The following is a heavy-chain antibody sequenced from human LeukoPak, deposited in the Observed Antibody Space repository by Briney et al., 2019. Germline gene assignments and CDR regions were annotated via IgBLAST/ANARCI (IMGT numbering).Heavy chain of an antibody. J-gene: IGHJ6*04. V-gene: IGHV3-11*06. CDR2: ISSSSSYT. CDR1: GFTLSDYY. D-gene: IGHD3-9*01. Sequence: PGGSLRLSCAASGFTLSDYYMSWIRQAPGKGLEWVSYISSSSSYTNYADSVKGRFTISRDNAKNSLYLQMNSLRAEDTAVYYCARDWPAVLRYFDWVPYYYYGMDVWGKGTTVTVSS. CDR3: ARDWPAVLRYFDWVPYYYYGMDV.